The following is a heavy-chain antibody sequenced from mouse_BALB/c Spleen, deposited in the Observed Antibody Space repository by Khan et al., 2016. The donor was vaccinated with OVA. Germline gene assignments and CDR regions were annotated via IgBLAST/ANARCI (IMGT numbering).Heavy chain of an antibody. CDR1: GYTFTSYT. CDR2: INPSSGYT. D-gene: IGHD3-1*01. Sequence: QVQLQQSGAELVKPGASVKMSCKASGYTFTSYTMHWVKPRPGQGLEWIGYINPSSGYTKYNQKFKDKATLTADKSSSTAYMQLSILTSEDSAVYYCARKSTRASYWGQGTTLTVSS. V-gene: IGHV1-4*01. CDR3: ARKSTRASY. J-gene: IGHJ2*01.